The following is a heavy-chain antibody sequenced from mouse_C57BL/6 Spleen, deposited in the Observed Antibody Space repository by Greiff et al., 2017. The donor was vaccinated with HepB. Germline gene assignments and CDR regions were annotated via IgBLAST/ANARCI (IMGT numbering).Heavy chain of an antibody. D-gene: IGHD2-1*01. CDR2: IDPENGDT. CDR1: GFNIKDDY. CDR3: TTRVTTADY. J-gene: IGHJ2*01. Sequence: VQLQQSGAELVRPGASVKLSCTASGFNIKDDYMHWVKQRPEQGLEWIGWIDPENGDTEYASKFQGKATITADTSSNTAYLQLSSLTSEDTAVYYCTTRVTTADYWGQGTTLTVSS. V-gene: IGHV14-4*01.